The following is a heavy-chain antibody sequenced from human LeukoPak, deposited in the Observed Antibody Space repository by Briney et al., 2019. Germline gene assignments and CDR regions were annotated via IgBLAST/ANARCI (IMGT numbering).Heavy chain of an antibody. CDR2: IFSSSTYI. D-gene: IGHD3-10*01. V-gene: IGHV3-21*01. CDR1: GFAFNTYS. J-gene: IGHJ4*02. Sequence: PGESLRLSCAASGFAFNTYSMNWVRQAPGKGLEWVSFIFSSSTYIYYTDSVKGRFTISRDNAKNSLYLQMNSLRAEDTAVYYCARGPMVRGVIDYWGQGTLVTVSS. CDR3: ARGPMVRGVIDY.